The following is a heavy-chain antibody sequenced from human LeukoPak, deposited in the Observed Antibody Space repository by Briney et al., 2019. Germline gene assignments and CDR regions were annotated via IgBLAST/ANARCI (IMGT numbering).Heavy chain of an antibody. V-gene: IGHV3-23*01. Sequence: PGGSLRLSCAASGFTFSSYAMSWVRQAPGEGLQWVSGISGSGSGTYYADSVKGRFTISRDNAKNSLYLQMNSLRAEDTAVYYCAKDYRIAAASWVIGYWGQGTLVTVSS. CDR2: ISGSGSGT. CDR3: AKDYRIAAASWVIGY. D-gene: IGHD6-13*01. CDR1: GFTFSSYA. J-gene: IGHJ4*02.